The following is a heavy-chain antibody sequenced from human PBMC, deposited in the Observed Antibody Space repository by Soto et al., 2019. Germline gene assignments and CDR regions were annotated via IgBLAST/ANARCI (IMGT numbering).Heavy chain of an antibody. D-gene: IGHD6-19*01. CDR3: TPLALKYNSDWYPLSD. V-gene: IGHV3-15*07. Sequence: EVQLVESGGGLVKPGGSLRLSCARSGFTFSNVWMNWFPQAPGKGLEWVGRIKSETDGGTIDYAAPVKGRFTISRDDSNNTLYLQMNSLNTEDTATYYCTPLALKYNSDWYPLSDWGQGTRVTVSS. CDR1: GFTFSNVW. CDR2: IKSETDGGTI. J-gene: IGHJ4*02.